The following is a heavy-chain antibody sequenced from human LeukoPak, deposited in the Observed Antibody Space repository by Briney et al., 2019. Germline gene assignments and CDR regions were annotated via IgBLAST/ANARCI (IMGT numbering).Heavy chain of an antibody. CDR3: ARRAGAYSHPYDY. Sequence: SETLSLTCAVYGGSFSGYYWSWIRQPPGKRLEWIGEINHSGSTNYNPSLKSRVTISVDTSKNQFSLKLSSVTAADTAVYYCARRAGAYSHPYDYWGQGTLVTVSS. CDR2: INHSGST. CDR1: GGSFSGYY. V-gene: IGHV4-34*01. J-gene: IGHJ4*02. D-gene: IGHD4/OR15-4a*01.